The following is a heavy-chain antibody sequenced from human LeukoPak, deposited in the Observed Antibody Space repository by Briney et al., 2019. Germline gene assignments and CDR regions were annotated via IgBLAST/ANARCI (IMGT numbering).Heavy chain of an antibody. Sequence: LTGGSLRLSCAASGFTFSSYWMSWVRQAPVKGLEWVANIKQDGSEKYYVDSVKGRFTISRDNAKNSLYLQMNSLRAEDTAVYYCARVGIPYYYDSSRPVGNDFDYWGQGTLVTVSS. CDR2: IKQDGSEK. CDR1: GFTFSSYW. J-gene: IGHJ4*02. D-gene: IGHD3-22*01. CDR3: ARVGIPYYYDSSRPVGNDFDY. V-gene: IGHV3-7*01.